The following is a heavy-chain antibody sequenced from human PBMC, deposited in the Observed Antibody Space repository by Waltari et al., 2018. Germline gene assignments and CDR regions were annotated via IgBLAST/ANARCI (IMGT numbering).Heavy chain of an antibody. Sequence: QLQLQESGPGLVKPSETLSLTCTVSGGSISTNYNWGWIRQPPGKGLEWMGNMQYRGSTFYNPSLKSRVTISLDTSKKPVSLRLTSVGAADTAVYFCGRIAFGDDGGYFQHWGQGTLVTVSS. J-gene: IGHJ1*01. CDR2: MQYRGST. CDR1: GGSISTNYN. D-gene: IGHD4-17*01. CDR3: GRIAFGDDGGYFQH. V-gene: IGHV4-39*01.